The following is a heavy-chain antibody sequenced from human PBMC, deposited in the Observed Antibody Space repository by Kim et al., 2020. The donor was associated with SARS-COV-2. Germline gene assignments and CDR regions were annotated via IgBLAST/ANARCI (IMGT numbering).Heavy chain of an antibody. CDR3: VRGRDSGTSYWLDP. Sequence: ASVKVSCKSSGYTFTNYAIHWVRQAPGQRLEWMGWINGGDGNTRYSQKFQGRVTITRDTSASTASMELSSLISEDTALYYFVRGRDSGTSYWLDPWGQGT. V-gene: IGHV1-3*01. D-gene: IGHD3-10*01. CDR2: INGGDGNT. J-gene: IGHJ5*02. CDR1: GYTFTNYA.